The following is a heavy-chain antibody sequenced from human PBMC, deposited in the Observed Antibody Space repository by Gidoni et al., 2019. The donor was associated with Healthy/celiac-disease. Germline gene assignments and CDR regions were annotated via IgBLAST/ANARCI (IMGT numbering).Heavy chain of an antibody. CDR3: ASPSSRGSATAFDI. CDR1: GYRLTSYW. D-gene: IGHD1-26*01. Sequence: EVQLVQSGAEVKKPGEPLKIYGKGSGYRLTSYWIGWVRQMPGKGLEWMGSISPGDSDTRYSPSFQRPVTISADKSISTAYLQWSSLTASDTAMYYCASPSSRGSATAFDIWGQGTMVTVSS. CDR2: ISPGDSDT. J-gene: IGHJ3*02. V-gene: IGHV5-51*01.